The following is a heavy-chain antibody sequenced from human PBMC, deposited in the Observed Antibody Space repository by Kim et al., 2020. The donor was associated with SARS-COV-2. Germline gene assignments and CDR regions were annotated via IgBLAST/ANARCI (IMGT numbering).Heavy chain of an antibody. D-gene: IGHD5-18*01. V-gene: IGHV4-39*01. CDR2: IYYSGST. Sequence: SETLSLTCTVSGGSISSSSYYWGWIRQPPGKGLEWIGSIYYSGSTYYNPSLKSRVTISVDTSKNQFSLKLSSVTAADTAVYYCATQRGFPAMVSYWGQGTLVTVSS. CDR1: GGSISSSSYY. J-gene: IGHJ4*02. CDR3: ATQRGFPAMVSY.